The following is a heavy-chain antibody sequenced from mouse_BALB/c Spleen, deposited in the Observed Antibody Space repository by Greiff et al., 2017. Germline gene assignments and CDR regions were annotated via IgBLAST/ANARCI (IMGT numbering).Heavy chain of an antibody. D-gene: IGHD1-2*01. CDR1: GFTFSSFG. J-gene: IGHJ2*01. Sequence: EVMLVESGGGLVQPGGSRKLSCAASGFTFSSFGMHWVRQAPEKGLEWVAYISSGSSTIYYADTVKGRFTISRDNPKNTLFLQMTSLRSEDTAMYYCARSGAYYGYSFDYWGQGTTLTVSS. CDR3: ARSGAYYGYSFDY. CDR2: ISSGSSTI. V-gene: IGHV5-17*02.